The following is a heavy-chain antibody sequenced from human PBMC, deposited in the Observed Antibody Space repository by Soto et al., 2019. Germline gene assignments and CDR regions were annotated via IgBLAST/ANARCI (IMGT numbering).Heavy chain of an antibody. V-gene: IGHV3-15*01. D-gene: IGHD3-16*02. J-gene: IGHJ4*02. CDR2: IKCKSDGGTT. Sequence: EVQLVESGGGLLKPGGSLRLSCVASGVTFDKAWMSWVRQAPGKGLEWVARIKCKSDGGTTDYAVPVEGRFTISTDDSKNTGYLQMDSLKTEDTAVYYCSTDDACWGSDSYRWAHWGRGTVVTASS. CDR3: STDDACWGSDSYRWAH. CDR1: GVTFDKAW.